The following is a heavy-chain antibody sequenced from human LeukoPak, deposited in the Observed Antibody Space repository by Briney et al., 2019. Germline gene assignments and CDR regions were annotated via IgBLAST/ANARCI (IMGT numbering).Heavy chain of an antibody. V-gene: IGHV4-34*01. J-gene: IGHJ6*02. Sequence: PSETLSLTCAVYGGSFSGYYWSWIRQPPGKGLEWIGEINHSGSTNYNPSLKSRVTISVDTSKNQFSLKLSSVTAADTAVYYCARGGRVVPAAIHYYYGMGVWGQGTTVTVSS. CDR3: ARGGRVVPAAIHYYYGMGV. CDR1: GGSFSGYY. D-gene: IGHD2-2*01. CDR2: INHSGST.